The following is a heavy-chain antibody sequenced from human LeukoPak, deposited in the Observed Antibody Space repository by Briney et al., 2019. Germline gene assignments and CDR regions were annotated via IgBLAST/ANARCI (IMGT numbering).Heavy chain of an antibody. V-gene: IGHV4-39*01. J-gene: IGHJ4*02. CDR1: GGSISSSSYY. CDR3: ARTSGNSDY. CDR2: IYYSGST. Sequence: SETLSLTCTVSGGSISSSSYYWGWIRQPPGKGLEWIGSIYYSGSTYYNPSLKSRVTISVDTSKNRFSLKLSSVTAADTAVYYCARTSGNSDYWGQGTLVTVSS. D-gene: IGHD1-26*01.